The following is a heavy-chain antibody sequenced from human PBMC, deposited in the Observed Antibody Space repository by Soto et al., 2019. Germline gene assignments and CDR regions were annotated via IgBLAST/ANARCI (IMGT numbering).Heavy chain of an antibody. V-gene: IGHV3-23*01. CDR2: ISGSGANT. J-gene: IGHJ4*02. Sequence: PGGSLRLSCAASGFTFSTYAMSWVRQAPGKGLEWFSAISGSGANTYYADSVKGRFTISRDNSKNTLYLQMNSLSAEDTAVYYCAKDPYDYIWGSFRSDQYFDYWGQGTLVTVSS. CDR3: AKDPYDYIWGSFRSDQYFDY. CDR1: GFTFSTYA. D-gene: IGHD3-16*02.